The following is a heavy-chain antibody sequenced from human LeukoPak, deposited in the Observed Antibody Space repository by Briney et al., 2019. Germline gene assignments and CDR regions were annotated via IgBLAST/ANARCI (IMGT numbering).Heavy chain of an antibody. V-gene: IGHV1-18*01. CDR1: GYTFTSYG. CDR2: IGADSGNT. D-gene: IGHD3-3*01. J-gene: IGHJ3*02. CDR3: ASTAVSYDFWSGSRPIDAFDI. Sequence: ASVKVSCKASGYTFTSYGISWVRQAPGQGLEWMGWIGADSGNTDYAQKHQGRVTMTTDTSTSTAYMELRSLRSDDTAVYYCASTAVSYDFWSGSRPIDAFDIWGQGTMVTVSS.